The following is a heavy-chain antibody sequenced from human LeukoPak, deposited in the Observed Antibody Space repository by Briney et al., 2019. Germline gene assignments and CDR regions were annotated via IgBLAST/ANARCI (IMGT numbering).Heavy chain of an antibody. J-gene: IGHJ4*02. D-gene: IGHD2-15*01. Sequence: SETLSLTCTVSGGSISSSSYYWGWIRQPPGKGLEWIGSIYYSGSTYYNPSLKSRVTISVDTSKNQFSLKLSSVTAADTAVYYCASGNNKEIVVVVAAPPAIFGYWGQGTLVTVSS. CDR1: GGSISSSSYY. CDR3: ASGNNKEIVVVVAAPPAIFGY. V-gene: IGHV4-39*01. CDR2: IYYSGST.